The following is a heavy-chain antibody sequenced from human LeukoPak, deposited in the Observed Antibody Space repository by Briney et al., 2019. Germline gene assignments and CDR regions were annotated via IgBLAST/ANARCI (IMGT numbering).Heavy chain of an antibody. V-gene: IGHV3-33*01. CDR3: ARSRVVRTVAYFDL. CDR2: IWYDGSNK. Sequence: PGRSLRLSCAASGFTFSSYGMHWVRQAPGKGLEWVAVIWYDGSNKYYGDSVKGRFTISRDNSKKTLYLQMNSLRAEDTAIYYCARSRVVRTVAYFDLWGQGTLVSVSS. CDR1: GFTFSSYG. J-gene: IGHJ4*02. D-gene: IGHD3-3*01.